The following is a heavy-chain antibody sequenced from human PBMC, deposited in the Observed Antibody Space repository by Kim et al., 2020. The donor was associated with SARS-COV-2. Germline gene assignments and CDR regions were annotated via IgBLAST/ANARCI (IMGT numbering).Heavy chain of an antibody. CDR3: ARGDLTYYYGSGSYL. Sequence: GGSLRLSCAASGFTFSSYSMNWVRQAPGKGLEWVSSISSSSSYIYYADSVKGRFTISRDNAKNSPYLQMNSLRAEDTAVYYCARGDLTYYYGSGSYLWGQGTLVTVSS. CDR1: GFTFSSYS. CDR2: ISSSSSYI. J-gene: IGHJ4*02. D-gene: IGHD3-10*01. V-gene: IGHV3-21*01.